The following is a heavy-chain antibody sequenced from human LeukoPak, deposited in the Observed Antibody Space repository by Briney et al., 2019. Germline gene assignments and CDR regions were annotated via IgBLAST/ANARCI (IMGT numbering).Heavy chain of an antibody. CDR1: GFTFSSYV. Sequence: GGSLRLSCAASGFTFSSYVMSWVRQAPGKALEWVSSISGSGTSTYYADSVKGRFTISRDNSKNTLYLQMNSLRAEDTAVYYCAKKSLGYCDYWGQGTLVTVSS. V-gene: IGHV3-23*01. D-gene: IGHD7-27*01. J-gene: IGHJ4*02. CDR3: AKKSLGYCDY. CDR2: ISGSGTST.